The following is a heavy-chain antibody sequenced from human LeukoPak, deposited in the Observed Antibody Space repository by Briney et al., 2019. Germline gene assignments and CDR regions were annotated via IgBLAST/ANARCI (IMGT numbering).Heavy chain of an antibody. CDR2: IKQDGSEK. Sequence: GGPLRLSCAASGFTFSSYWVSWVRQAPGKGLEWVANIKQDGSEKYYVDSVKGRFTISRDNAKNSLYLQMNSLRAEDTAVYYCAREQYYDILTGYWPYFDYWGQGTLVTVSS. CDR1: GFTFSSYW. J-gene: IGHJ4*02. D-gene: IGHD3-9*01. CDR3: AREQYYDILTGYWPYFDY. V-gene: IGHV3-7*03.